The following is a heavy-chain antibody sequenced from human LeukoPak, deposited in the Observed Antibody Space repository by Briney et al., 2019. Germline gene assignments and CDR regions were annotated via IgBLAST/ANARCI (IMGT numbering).Heavy chain of an antibody. Sequence: AGSLRLSCAASGFTFSSYGMHWVRQAPGKGLEWVAFIRYGGSNKYYADSVKGRFTISRDNSKNTLYLQMNSLRAEDTAVYYCANTRLRFLEWSSDAFDIWGQGTMVTVSS. CDR2: IRYGGSNK. CDR3: ANTRLRFLEWSSDAFDI. D-gene: IGHD3-3*01. V-gene: IGHV3-30*02. J-gene: IGHJ3*02. CDR1: GFTFSSYG.